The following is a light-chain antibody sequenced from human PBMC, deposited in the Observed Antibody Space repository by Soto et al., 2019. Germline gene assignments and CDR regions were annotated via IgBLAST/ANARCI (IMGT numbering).Light chain of an antibody. CDR2: GAS. V-gene: IGKV3-15*01. CDR3: QQYNKWPLT. Sequence: EMLITQSPATLSVSPGDRVTLSCRASKGVISNLAWYQQKPGQAPRLLIYGASTRATGFPARFSGSGSGTEFTLTISSLQSEDFAVYYCQQYNKWPLTFGGGAKVEIK. CDR1: KGVISN. J-gene: IGKJ4*01.